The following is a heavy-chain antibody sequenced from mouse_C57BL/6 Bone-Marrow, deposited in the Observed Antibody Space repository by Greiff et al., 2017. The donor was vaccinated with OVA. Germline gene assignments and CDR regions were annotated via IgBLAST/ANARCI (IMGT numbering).Heavy chain of an antibody. J-gene: IGHJ1*03. V-gene: IGHV1-7*01. CDR1: GYTFTSYW. CDR2: INPSSGYT. CDR3: VREEYHWYFDV. Sequence: VKLMESGAELAKPGASVKLSCKASGYTFTSYWMHWVKQRPGQGLEWIGYINPSSGYTKYNQKFKDKATLTADKSSSTAYMQLSSLTYEDSAVYYCVREEYHWYFDVWGTGTTVTVSS. D-gene: IGHD5-1*01.